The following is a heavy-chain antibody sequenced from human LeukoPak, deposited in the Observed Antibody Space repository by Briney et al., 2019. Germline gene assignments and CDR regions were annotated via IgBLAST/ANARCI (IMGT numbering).Heavy chain of an antibody. D-gene: IGHD4-11*01. V-gene: IGHV1-46*01. J-gene: IGHJ4*02. CDR2: INPSGGST. CDR3: ERGIGARFRLHHVIDY. CDR1: GYTFTSCY. Sequence: ASVKVSFKASGYTFTSCYMHWVRHAPAQGLDWMGIINPSGGSTSYAQKIPGRVTMTRAMYTSTVYMELRSLRSEDTDVYYCERGIGARFRLHHVIDYWGQGTLVTVSS.